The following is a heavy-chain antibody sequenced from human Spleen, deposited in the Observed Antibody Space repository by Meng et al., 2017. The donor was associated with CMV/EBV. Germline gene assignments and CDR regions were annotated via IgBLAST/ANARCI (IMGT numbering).Heavy chain of an antibody. CDR3: ARAMGYCSSTSCEEASYYYYAMDV. CDR2: ISAYNGNT. Sequence: ASVKVSCKASGYTFTSYGISWVRQAPGQGLEWMGWISAYNGNTNYAQKLQGRVTMTTDESTSTAYMELSSLRSEDTAVYYCARAMGYCSSTSCEEASYYYYAMDVWGQGTTVTVSS. J-gene: IGHJ6*02. CDR1: GYTFTSYG. D-gene: IGHD2-2*01. V-gene: IGHV1-18*01.